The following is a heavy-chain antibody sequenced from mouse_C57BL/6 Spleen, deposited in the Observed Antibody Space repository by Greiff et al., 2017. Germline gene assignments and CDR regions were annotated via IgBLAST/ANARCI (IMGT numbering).Heavy chain of an antibody. Sequence: VQLQQPGAELVRPGSSVKLSCKASGYTFTSYWMDWVKQRPGQGLEWIGNIYPSDSETHYNQKFKDKATLTVDKSSSTAYMQLSSLTSEDSAVYYCARITTVRFDYWGQGTTLTVSS. J-gene: IGHJ2*01. CDR3: ARITTVRFDY. CDR2: IYPSDSET. V-gene: IGHV1-61*01. CDR1: GYTFTSYW. D-gene: IGHD1-1*01.